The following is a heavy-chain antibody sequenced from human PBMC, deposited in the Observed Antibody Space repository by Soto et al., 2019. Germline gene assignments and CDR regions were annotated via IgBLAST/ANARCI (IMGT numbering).Heavy chain of an antibody. J-gene: IGHJ2*01. V-gene: IGHV4-34*01. CDR2: INHSGST. D-gene: IGHD3-16*02. CDR1: GGSFSGHY. Sequence: SETLSLTCAVYGGSFSGHYWSWIRQPPGKGLEWIGEINHSGSTNYNPSLKSRVTISVDTSKNQFSLKLSSVTAADTAVYYCARVLRDVLSDRYYWYFDLWGRGTLVTVSS. CDR3: ARVLRDVLSDRYYWYFDL.